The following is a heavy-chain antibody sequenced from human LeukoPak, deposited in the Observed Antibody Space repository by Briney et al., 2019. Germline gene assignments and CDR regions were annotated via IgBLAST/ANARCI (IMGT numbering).Heavy chain of an antibody. D-gene: IGHD3-16*02. J-gene: IGHJ4*02. CDR3: ARATDYDYVWGSYRYYFDH. CDR2: ISGSVSST. V-gene: IGHV3-23*01. Sequence: GGSLRLSCAASGFIFSSYAMSWVRQAPGKGLEGVSAISGSVSSTYYADSVKGRFTISRDNSKNTLYLQMNSLRAEDTAVYYCARATDYDYVWGSYRYYFDHWGQGTLVTVSS. CDR1: GFIFSSYA.